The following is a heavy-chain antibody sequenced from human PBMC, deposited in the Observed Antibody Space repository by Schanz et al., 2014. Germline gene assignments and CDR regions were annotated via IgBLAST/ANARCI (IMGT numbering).Heavy chain of an antibody. CDR3: ARGGGPEDGFDI. Sequence: QVQLVQSGAEVKKPGASVKVSCKASGYTFSSYGITWVRQAPGQGLEWMGWINGYNGHTLYAQKFQGRVTMTTDTSASTSYMELTSLRFDDTAVYYCARGGGPEDGFDIWGQGTILTVSS. CDR1: GYTFSSYG. D-gene: IGHD5-12*01. CDR2: INGYNGHT. V-gene: IGHV1-18*01. J-gene: IGHJ3*02.